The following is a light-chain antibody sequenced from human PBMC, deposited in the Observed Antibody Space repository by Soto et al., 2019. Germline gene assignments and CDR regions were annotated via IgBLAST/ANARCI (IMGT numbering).Light chain of an antibody. CDR1: QSVSSSY. J-gene: IGKJ3*01. CDR3: QQYGSSLLFT. V-gene: IGKV3-20*01. Sequence: EIVLTQSPGTLSLSPGERATLSCRASQSVSSSYLAWYQQKPGQAPRLLIYGASSRATGIPDRFSGSGSGTGFTLTIIRLEPEDFAVYYCQQYGSSLLFTFGPGTKVDIK. CDR2: GAS.